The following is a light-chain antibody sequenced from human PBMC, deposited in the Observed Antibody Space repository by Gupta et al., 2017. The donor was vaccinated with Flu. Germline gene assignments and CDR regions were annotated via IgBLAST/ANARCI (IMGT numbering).Light chain of an antibody. J-gene: IGKJ1*01. Sequence: DIVMTQSPDSLAVSLGERATINCRSSTTVLYSSNNKNYLSWYQQKSGQPPKLLIYWASTRESGVPDRFSGSGSGSDFTLTISSLQAEDVAVYYCQQDDSTPQTFGQGTKVESK. CDR2: WAS. CDR3: QQDDSTPQT. V-gene: IGKV4-1*01. CDR1: TTVLYSSNNKNY.